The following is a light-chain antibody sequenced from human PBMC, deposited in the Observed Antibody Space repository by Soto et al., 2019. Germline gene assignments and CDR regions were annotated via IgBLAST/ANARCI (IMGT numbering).Light chain of an antibody. Sequence: DIQMTQSPSTLSASVGDTVTITCRASQSISNWLAWYQQKPGQAPKLLIHKASTLESGVPSRFSGSGSGTEFTLTISSLQPDDFATFYCQQYDRFTYTLGQGTKLEIK. CDR2: KAS. CDR3: QQYDRFTYT. J-gene: IGKJ2*01. V-gene: IGKV1-5*03. CDR1: QSISNW.